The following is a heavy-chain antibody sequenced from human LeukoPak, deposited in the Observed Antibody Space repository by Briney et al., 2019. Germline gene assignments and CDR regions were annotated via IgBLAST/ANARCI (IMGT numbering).Heavy chain of an antibody. J-gene: IGHJ4*02. CDR3: AKGPCVDTAMVDY. CDR1: GFTFDDYA. Sequence: GGSLRLSCAASGFTFDDYAMHWVRQAPGKGLEWVSGISWNSGSIGYADSVKGRFTISRDNAKNSLYLQMNSLRAEDTALYYCAKGPCVDTAMVDYWGQGTLVTVSS. V-gene: IGHV3-9*01. CDR2: ISWNSGSI. D-gene: IGHD5-18*01.